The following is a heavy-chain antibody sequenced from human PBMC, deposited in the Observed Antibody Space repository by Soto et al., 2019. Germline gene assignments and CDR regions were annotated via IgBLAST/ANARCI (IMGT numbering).Heavy chain of an antibody. Sequence: ESVGGVVQPGRSLRLSCAASGFTFSSYGMHWVRQAPGKGLEWVAVISYDGSNKYYADSVKGRLTLSRDNSKNTLYRQMNSLRGEDTAVYYCAKDNGCGCYWLRVGDASDIWGQGTMVTVSS. D-gene: IGHD2-21*02. CDR2: ISYDGSNK. CDR1: GFTFSSYG. V-gene: IGHV3-30*18. CDR3: AKDNGCGCYWLRVGDASDI. J-gene: IGHJ3*02.